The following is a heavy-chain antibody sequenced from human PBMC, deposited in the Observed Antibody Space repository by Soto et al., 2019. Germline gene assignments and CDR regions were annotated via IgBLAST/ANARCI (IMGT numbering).Heavy chain of an antibody. V-gene: IGHV4-39*01. CDR2: IYHSGST. J-gene: IGHJ3*02. Sequence: QPQLQESGPGLVKPSETLSLTCTVSGGSIRSSNYCWGWIRQPPGKGLEWIGSIYHSGSTYYNPSLKSRITTSVDMSNLRFSLRLSSLTAADTAVYYCATHLNDSGDYLAIYSPFDIWGQGTMVTVSS. D-gene: IGHD4-17*01. CDR1: GGSIRSSNYC. CDR3: ATHLNDSGDYLAIYSPFDI.